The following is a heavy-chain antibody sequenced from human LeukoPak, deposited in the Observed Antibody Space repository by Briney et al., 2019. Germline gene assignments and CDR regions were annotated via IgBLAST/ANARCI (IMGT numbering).Heavy chain of an antibody. CDR1: GFTFSNYE. V-gene: IGHV3-48*03. Sequence: PGGSLRLSCAASGFTFSNYEMNWVRQAPQKGLDWVSYVSISGDTIYYADSVKGRFTISRDNAKNSLCLQMHSLRAEDTAVYYCTRRYRGTLDHWGQGTLVTVSS. J-gene: IGHJ4*02. D-gene: IGHD5-18*01. CDR2: VSISGDTI. CDR3: TRRYRGTLDH.